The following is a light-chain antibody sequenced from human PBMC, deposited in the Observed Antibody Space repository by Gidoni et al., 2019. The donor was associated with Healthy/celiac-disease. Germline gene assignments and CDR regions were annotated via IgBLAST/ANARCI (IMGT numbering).Light chain of an antibody. CDR3: QQYNNWPRGT. V-gene: IGKV3-15*01. Sequence: EIVMTQSPATLSVSPGERATLSCRASQSVSSNLAWYQQKPGQAPRLLIYGASTRATGIPARFSGSGSGTEFTLTISSLQSEDFAVYCCQQYNNWPRGTFXPXTKVDIK. J-gene: IGKJ3*01. CDR1: QSVSSN. CDR2: GAS.